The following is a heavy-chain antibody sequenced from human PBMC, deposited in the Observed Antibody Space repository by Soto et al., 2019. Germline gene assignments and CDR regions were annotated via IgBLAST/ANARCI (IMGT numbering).Heavy chain of an antibody. D-gene: IGHD6-13*01. V-gene: IGHV3-30*18. CDR3: AKEVYSSSWPIYYYYYYGMDV. CDR2: ISYDGSNK. CDR1: GFTFSSYG. Sequence: PGGSLRLSCAASGFTFSSYGMHWVRQAPGKGLEWVAVISYDGSNKYYADSVKGRFTISRDNSKNTLYLQMNSLRAEDTAVYYCAKEVYSSSWPIYYYYYYGMDVWGQGTTVTVS. J-gene: IGHJ6*02.